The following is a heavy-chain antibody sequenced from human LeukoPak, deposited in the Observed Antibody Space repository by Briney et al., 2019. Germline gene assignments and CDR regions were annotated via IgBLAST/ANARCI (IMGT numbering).Heavy chain of an antibody. CDR2: IYPGDSDT. CDR3: ARHLYDSSGYYLFDY. CDR1: GYSFTSYW. D-gene: IGHD3-22*01. V-gene: IGHV5-51*01. Sequence: GESLKISCKGSGYSFTSYWIGWVRQMPGKGLEWMGIIYPGDSDTRYSPSFQGQVTISADKSISTAYLQWSSLKASDTAMYYWARHLYDSSGYYLFDYWGQGTLVTVSS. J-gene: IGHJ4*02.